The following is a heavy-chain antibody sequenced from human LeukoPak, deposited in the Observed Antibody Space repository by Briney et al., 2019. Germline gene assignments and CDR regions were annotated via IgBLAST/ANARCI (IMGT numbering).Heavy chain of an antibody. Sequence: SQTLSLTCTVSGGSMSSGSYYWSWIRQPAGKGLEWIGRIYTSGSTNYNPSLKSRVTISVDTPKNQFSLKLSSVTAAYTAVYYCARARYGYFGYWGQGTLVTVSS. CDR2: IYTSGST. D-gene: IGHD5-18*01. V-gene: IGHV4-61*02. CDR1: GGSMSSGSYY. J-gene: IGHJ4*02. CDR3: ARARYGYFGY.